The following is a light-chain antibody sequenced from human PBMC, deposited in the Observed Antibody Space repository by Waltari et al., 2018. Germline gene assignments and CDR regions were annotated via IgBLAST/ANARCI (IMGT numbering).Light chain of an antibody. CDR1: QNILYHANNKNY. J-gene: IGKJ2*01. Sequence: DIVMTQSPDSLTLSLGERATISCKSTQNILYHANNKNYLAWYQQKPGQPPKLLFYWASTRKSGVPDRFSGSGSATDFTLTITSRQAEDVAVYYCQEYYTTPGTFGQGTKLEV. CDR3: QEYYTTPGT. CDR2: WAS. V-gene: IGKV4-1*01.